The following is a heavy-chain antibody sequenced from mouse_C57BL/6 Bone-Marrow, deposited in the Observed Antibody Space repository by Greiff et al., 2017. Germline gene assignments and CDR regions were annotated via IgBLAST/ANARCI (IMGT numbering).Heavy chain of an antibody. D-gene: IGHD2-3*01. CDR1: GFTFSSYA. CDR3: ARDRDGYYGAY. Sequence: EVHLVESGGGLVKPGGSLKLSCAASGFTFSSYAMSWVRQTPEKRLEWVATISDGGSYTYYPDNVKGRFTISRDNAKNNLYLQMSHLKSEDTAMYYCARDRDGYYGAYWGQGTLVTVSA. CDR2: ISDGGSYT. J-gene: IGHJ3*01. V-gene: IGHV5-4*01.